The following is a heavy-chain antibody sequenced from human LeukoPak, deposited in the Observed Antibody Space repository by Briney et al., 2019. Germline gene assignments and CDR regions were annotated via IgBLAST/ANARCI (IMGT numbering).Heavy chain of an antibody. CDR2: IYYSGST. V-gene: IGHV4-39*07. CDR3: ASQLGYCSGGSCLNAFDI. CDR1: GGSISSSSYY. Sequence: SETLSLTCTVSGGSISSSSYYWGWIRQPPGKGLEWIGSIYYSGSTYYNPSLKSRVTISVDTSKNQFSLKLSSVTAADTAVYYCASQLGYCSGGSCLNAFDIWGQGTMVTVSS. J-gene: IGHJ3*02. D-gene: IGHD2-15*01.